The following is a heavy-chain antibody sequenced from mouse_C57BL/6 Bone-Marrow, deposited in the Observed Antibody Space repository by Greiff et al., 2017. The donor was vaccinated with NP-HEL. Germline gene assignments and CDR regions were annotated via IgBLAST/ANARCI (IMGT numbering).Heavy chain of an antibody. CDR2: IDPETGGT. Sequence: QVQLQQSGAELVRPGASVTLSCKASGYTFTDYEMHWVKQTPVHGLEWIGAIDPETGGTAYNQKFKGKAILTADKSSSTAYMELRSRTSEDSAVYYCTTGTGRLFDYWGQGTTLTVSS. V-gene: IGHV1-15*01. CDR1: GYTFTDYE. CDR3: TTGTGRLFDY. D-gene: IGHD4-1*01. J-gene: IGHJ2*01.